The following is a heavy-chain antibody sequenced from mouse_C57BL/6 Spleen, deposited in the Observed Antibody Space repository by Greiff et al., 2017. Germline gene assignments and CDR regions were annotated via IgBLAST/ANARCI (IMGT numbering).Heavy chain of an antibody. Sequence: QVQLQQPGAELVKPGASVKMSCKASGYTFTSYWITWVKQRPGQGLEWIGDIYPGSGSTNYNEKFKSKATLTVDTSSSTAYMQLSSLTSEDSAVYYGARGLTGTNWFAYWGQGTLVTVSA. V-gene: IGHV1-55*01. J-gene: IGHJ3*01. CDR3: ARGLTGTNWFAY. CDR1: GYTFTSYW. CDR2: IYPGSGST. D-gene: IGHD4-1*01.